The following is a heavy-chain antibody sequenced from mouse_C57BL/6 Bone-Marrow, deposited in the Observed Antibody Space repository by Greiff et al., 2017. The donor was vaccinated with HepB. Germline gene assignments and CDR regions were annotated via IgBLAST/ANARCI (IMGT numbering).Heavy chain of an antibody. CDR2: SRNKANDYTT. Sequence: EVKLMESGGGLVQSGRSLRLSCATSGFTFSDFYMEWVRQAPGKGLEWIAASRNKANDYTTEYSASVKGRFIVSRDTSQSILYLQMNALRAEDTAIYYCARDAGVGPFDYWGQGTTLTVSS. CDR3: ARDAGVGPFDY. D-gene: IGHD4-1*01. CDR1: GFTFSDFY. J-gene: IGHJ2*01. V-gene: IGHV7-1*01.